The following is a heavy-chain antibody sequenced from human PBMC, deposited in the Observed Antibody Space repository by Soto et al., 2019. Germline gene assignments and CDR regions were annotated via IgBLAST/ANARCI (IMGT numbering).Heavy chain of an antibody. CDR1: GGNFSRNG. CDR2: IIPIFGTT. Sequence: QVQLVQSGAEVKNPGSSVKISCKTSGGNFSRNGISWVRQAPGQGLEWMGGIIPIFGTTNYAHKFRGRVTVTADESTGTVYMVMNSLRSEDTAVYYCARASDSTWYNWFDPWGQGTLVTVSS. CDR3: ARASDSTWYNWFDP. J-gene: IGHJ5*02. D-gene: IGHD6-13*01. V-gene: IGHV1-69*01.